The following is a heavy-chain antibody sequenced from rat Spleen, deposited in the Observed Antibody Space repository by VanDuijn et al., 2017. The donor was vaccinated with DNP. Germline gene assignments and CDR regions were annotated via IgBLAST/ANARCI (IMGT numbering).Heavy chain of an antibody. D-gene: IGHD1-4*01. CDR3: ARQPASDY. V-gene: IGHV5-25*01. CDR1: GFTFSNYD. CDR2: ISTSGGST. J-gene: IGHJ2*01. Sequence: EVQLVESGGGLVQPGRSLKLSCAASGFTFSNYDMAWVRQAPTKGLEWVASISTSGGSTYYRDSVKGRFTVSRDNAKSTLYLQMDSLRSEDTATYYCARQPASDYWGQGVMVTVSS.